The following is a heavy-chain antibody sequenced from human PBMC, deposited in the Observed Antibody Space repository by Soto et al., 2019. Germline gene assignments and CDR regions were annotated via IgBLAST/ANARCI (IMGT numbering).Heavy chain of an antibody. CDR2: ISASNGNT. CDR3: ARVAPTIAAQDDS. J-gene: IGHJ4*02. CDR1: GYTFTSYG. Sequence: QVQLVQSGAEVKKPGASVKVSCKASGYTFTSYGITWVRQAPGQGLEWMGWISASNGNTNYAEKLEGRVTMTTDTTTSIAYRELRSLTSGDTGVYYCARVAPTIAAQDDSWGQGTLLTASS. V-gene: IGHV1-18*01. D-gene: IGHD6-13*01.